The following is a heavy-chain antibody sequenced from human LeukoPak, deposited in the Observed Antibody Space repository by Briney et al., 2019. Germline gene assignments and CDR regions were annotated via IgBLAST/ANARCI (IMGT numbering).Heavy chain of an antibody. V-gene: IGHV4-39*07. D-gene: IGHD3-10*01. CDR2: IYYSGST. Sequence: SETLSLTCTVSGGSISSSSYYWGWIRQPPGKGLEWIGSIYYSGSTNYNPSLKSRVTISVDTSKNQFSLKLSSVTAADTAVYYCARTYGSGSYYIDYYGMDVWGQGTTVTVSS. CDR3: ARTYGSGSYYIDYYGMDV. J-gene: IGHJ6*02. CDR1: GGSISSSSYY.